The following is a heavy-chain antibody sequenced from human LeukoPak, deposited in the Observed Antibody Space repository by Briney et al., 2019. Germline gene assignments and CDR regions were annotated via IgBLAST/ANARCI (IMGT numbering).Heavy chain of an antibody. V-gene: IGHV3-48*01. CDR2: ISRSSSTI. CDR3: ARDRGGVVYYYYYYMDV. J-gene: IGHJ6*03. CDR1: GFTFTSYA. Sequence: PGGSLGLSCAASGFTFTSYAMSWVRQAPGKGLEWVSYISRSSSTIYYADSVKGRFTISRDNAKNSLYLQMTSLRAEDTAVYYCARDRGGVVYYYYYYMDVWGKGTTVTVSS. D-gene: IGHD2-21*01.